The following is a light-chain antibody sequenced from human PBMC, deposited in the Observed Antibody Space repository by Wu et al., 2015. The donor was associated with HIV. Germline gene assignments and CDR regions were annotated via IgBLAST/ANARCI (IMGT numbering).Light chain of an antibody. CDR3: QQYGSSPSIT. V-gene: IGKV3-20*01. J-gene: IGKJ3*01. Sequence: EIVMTQSPATLSVSPGERATLSCRASQSVSSYLAWYQQKPGQAPRLLIYGASSRATGIPDRFSGSGSGTDFTLTISRLEPEDFAVYYCQQYGSSPSITFGPGTKVDIK. CDR1: QSVSSY. CDR2: GAS.